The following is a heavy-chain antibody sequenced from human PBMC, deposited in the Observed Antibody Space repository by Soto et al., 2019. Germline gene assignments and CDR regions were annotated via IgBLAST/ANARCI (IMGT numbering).Heavy chain of an antibody. CDR2: IYYNGSP. J-gene: IGHJ4*02. CDR3: ARQNPYSIGSCYFDY. V-gene: IGHV4-31*03. Sequence: QVQLQESGPGLVKPSQTLSLTCTVSTGSISVGAYYWSWIRQHPGKGLEWIGYIYYNGSPYYNPSLKSRVIISVDRSKNQFSLRLSSVTGADTAVYYCARQNPYSIGSCYFDYWGQGTLVTVSS. CDR1: TGSISVGAYY. D-gene: IGHD6-19*01.